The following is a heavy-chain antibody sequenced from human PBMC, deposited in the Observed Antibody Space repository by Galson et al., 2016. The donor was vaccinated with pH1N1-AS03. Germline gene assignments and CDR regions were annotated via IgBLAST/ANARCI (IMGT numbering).Heavy chain of an antibody. D-gene: IGHD3-9*01. J-gene: IGHJ4*02. CDR2: LTTSTGDP. V-gene: IGHV7-4-1*01. Sequence: SVKVSCKASGYTFTSYRIIWVQQAPGQGLECMGWLTTSTGDPTYAQGFTGRFAFSLDTSVSTAYLQIDSLKADDTAVYYCARGHMSLSGFWDSWGQGTLVTVSS. CDR3: ARGHMSLSGFWDS. CDR1: GYTFTSYR.